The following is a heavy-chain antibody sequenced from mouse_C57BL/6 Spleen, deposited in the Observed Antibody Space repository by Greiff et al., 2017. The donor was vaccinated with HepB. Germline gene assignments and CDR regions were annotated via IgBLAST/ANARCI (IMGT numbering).Heavy chain of an antibody. J-gene: IGHJ4*01. CDR3: AGIYYDYDGPHYYAMDY. V-gene: IGHV14-2*01. D-gene: IGHD2-4*01. Sequence: EVQLQESGAELVKPGASVKLSCTASGFNIKDYYMHWVKQRTEQGLEWIGRIDPEDGETKYAPKFQGKATITADTSSNTAYLQLSSLTSEDTAVYYWAGIYYDYDGPHYYAMDYWGQGTSVTVSS. CDR2: IDPEDGET. CDR1: GFNIKDYY.